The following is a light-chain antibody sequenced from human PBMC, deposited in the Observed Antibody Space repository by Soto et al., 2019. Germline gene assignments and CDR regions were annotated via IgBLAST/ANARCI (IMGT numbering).Light chain of an antibody. CDR3: QQYGSSPYT. CDR2: GAS. J-gene: IGKJ2*01. CDR1: QSVSSNY. Sequence: EIVLTQSPGTLSLSPGEGATLSCRASQSVSSNYLAWYQQKPGQAPRLLIYGASSRATGITDRFSGSGSGTDFTVTISRLEPEDFAVYYCQQYGSSPYTFGRATNLQIK. V-gene: IGKV3-20*01.